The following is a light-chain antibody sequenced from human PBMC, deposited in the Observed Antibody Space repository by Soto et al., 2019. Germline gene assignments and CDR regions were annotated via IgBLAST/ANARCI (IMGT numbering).Light chain of an antibody. CDR1: QTISNW. CDR2: QSS. V-gene: IGKV1-5*03. Sequence: DTQMTQSPSTLSASVGERVTITCRASQTISNWVAWYQQKPGKAPKLLIYQSSSLESGVPSRFSGSRSGTEFTLTISSLPPDDFATYCCQQYNSYATFGQGTKVEIK. CDR3: QQYNSYAT. J-gene: IGKJ1*01.